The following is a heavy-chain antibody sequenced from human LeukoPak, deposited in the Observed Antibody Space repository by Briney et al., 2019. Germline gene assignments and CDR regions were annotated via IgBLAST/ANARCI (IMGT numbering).Heavy chain of an antibody. Sequence: GGSLRLSCAASGFTFNSYWMNWVRQAPGKGLEWVANIKQDGSEKYYVDSVKGRFTISRDNAENSLYLQMNSLRAEDTAVYYCAKDLWNYGMDVWGQGTTVTVSS. CDR3: AKDLWNYGMDV. CDR2: IKQDGSEK. J-gene: IGHJ6*02. CDR1: GFTFNSYW. V-gene: IGHV3-7*01. D-gene: IGHD3-3*01.